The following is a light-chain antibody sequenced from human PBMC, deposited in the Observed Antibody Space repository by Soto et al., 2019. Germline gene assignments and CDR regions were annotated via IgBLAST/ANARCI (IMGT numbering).Light chain of an antibody. J-gene: IGKJ5*01. Sequence: IHMTQSPSTLSASVGDRFTITCRASQTISSWLAWYQQKPGKAPKLLIFDASILESGVPSRFSGSGSGTDFTLSISSLQPDDFGTYYCQQYNDYSYTFGQGTRMEIK. CDR1: QTISSW. CDR2: DAS. CDR3: QQYNDYSYT. V-gene: IGKV1-5*01.